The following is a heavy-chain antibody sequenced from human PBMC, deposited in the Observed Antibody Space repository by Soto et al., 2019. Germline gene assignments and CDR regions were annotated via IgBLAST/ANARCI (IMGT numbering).Heavy chain of an antibody. CDR2: ISAYNGNT. D-gene: IGHD4-4*01. CDR1: GYTFTSYG. CDR3: ARDLGYSKSYWFDP. J-gene: IGHJ5*02. V-gene: IGHV1-18*01. Sequence: ASVKVSCKASGYTFTSYGISWVRQAPGQGLEWMGWISAYNGNTNYAQKLQGRVTMTTDTSASTAYMELRSLRSDDTAVYYCARDLGYSKSYWFDPWGQGTLVTVSS.